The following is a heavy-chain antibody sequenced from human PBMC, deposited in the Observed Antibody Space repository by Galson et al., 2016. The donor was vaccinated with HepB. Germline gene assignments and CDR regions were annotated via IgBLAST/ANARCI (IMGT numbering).Heavy chain of an antibody. CDR1: GGIFSNFA. Sequence: SVKVSCKASGGIFSNFAISWVRQAPGQGLEWMGGIIPVFRTANYAQKFQGRVTITTDDSTSTAYMELRSRTSEDTAVYYCAKFSGWYEEKYFLDYWAQGTLVTVSS. CDR3: AKFSGWYEEKYFLDY. D-gene: IGHD6-19*01. V-gene: IGHV1-69*05. CDR2: IIPVFRTA. J-gene: IGHJ4*02.